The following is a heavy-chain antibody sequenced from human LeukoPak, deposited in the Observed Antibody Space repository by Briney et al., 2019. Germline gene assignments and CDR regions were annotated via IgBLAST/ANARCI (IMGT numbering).Heavy chain of an antibody. D-gene: IGHD3-10*01. Sequence: QPGRSLRLSCAASGFSFSSYGMHWVRQAPGKGLEWVAVIWYDGSDVYYADSVKGRFTISRDNSKNTLFLQMNSLRGEDTAVYYCAKDKYGSGSHSTGMDVWGQGTTVTVSS. CDR1: GFSFSSYG. V-gene: IGHV3-33*06. CDR2: IWYDGSDV. J-gene: IGHJ6*02. CDR3: AKDKYGSGSHSTGMDV.